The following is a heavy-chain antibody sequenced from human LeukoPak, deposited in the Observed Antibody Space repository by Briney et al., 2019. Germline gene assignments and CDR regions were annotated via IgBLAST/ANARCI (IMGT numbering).Heavy chain of an antibody. D-gene: IGHD3-10*01. CDR3: ARDWGQRGVATTLAT. J-gene: IGHJ5*02. CDR2: ISHDGSES. Sequence: GGSVRLSCAASGFTFSSHAMGWVRQAPGKGLEWVSFISHDGSESFHTESVKGRVTISRDNFKNTVYLQVSGLKEDDTAVYYCARDWGQRGVATTLATWGEGTLVIVSS. V-gene: IGHV3-30-3*01. CDR1: GFTFSSHA.